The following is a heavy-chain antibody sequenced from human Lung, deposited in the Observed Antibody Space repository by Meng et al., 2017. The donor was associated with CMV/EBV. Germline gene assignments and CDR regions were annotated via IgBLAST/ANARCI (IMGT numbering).Heavy chain of an antibody. V-gene: IGHV3-7*01. J-gene: IGHJ4*02. CDR2: IKQDGSEK. Sequence: SCAASGFTFSSYWMSWVRQAPGKGLEWVANIKQDGSEKYYVDSVKGRFTISRDNAKNSLYLQMISLRAEDTAVYYCARRQWRYYFDYWGQGTLVTVSS. CDR1: GFTFSSYW. CDR3: ARRQWRYYFDY. D-gene: IGHD6-19*01.